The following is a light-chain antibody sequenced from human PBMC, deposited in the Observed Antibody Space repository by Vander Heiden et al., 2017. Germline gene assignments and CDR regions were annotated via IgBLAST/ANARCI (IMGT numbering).Light chain of an antibody. CDR3: QEYSRYSWK. Sequence: DFQMTQSPSTLSASVGDRVTITCRASQSISSWLAWYQQKPGKAPKLLIYEASALEVGVPSRFSGSGSGTEFTLSISSLQPDDFATYYCQEYSRYSWKFGQGTKVEIK. CDR2: EAS. CDR1: QSISSW. J-gene: IGKJ1*01. V-gene: IGKV1-5*03.